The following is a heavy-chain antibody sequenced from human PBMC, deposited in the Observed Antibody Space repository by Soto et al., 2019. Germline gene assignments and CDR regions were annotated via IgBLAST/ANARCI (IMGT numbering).Heavy chain of an antibody. V-gene: IGHV4-34*01. J-gene: IGHJ6*03. CDR2: INHLGSI. CDR1: GGSLSDYF. CDR3: ARGGISHWAYFYYMDV. Sequence: PSETLSLTCGVSGGSLSDYFWSWIRQPPGTALEWIGEINHLGSINYNPSLKSRVTMSVDTSNNQFSLTLNSVTAADTATYYCARGGISHWAYFYYMDVWDRGTTVTVSS. D-gene: IGHD2-21*01.